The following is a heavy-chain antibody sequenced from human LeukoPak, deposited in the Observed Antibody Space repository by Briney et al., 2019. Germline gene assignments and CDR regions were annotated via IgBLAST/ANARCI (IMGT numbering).Heavy chain of an antibody. D-gene: IGHD3-22*01. V-gene: IGHV3-66*01. CDR1: GFTVSSNY. Sequence: GGSLRLSCAASGFTVSSNYMSWVRQAPGKGLEWVSVIYSGGSTYYADSVKGRFTISRDNSKNTLYLQMNSLRAEDTAVYYCARDSRSGYYYYWGQGTLVTVSS. CDR2: IYSGGST. CDR3: ARDSRSGYYYY. J-gene: IGHJ4*02.